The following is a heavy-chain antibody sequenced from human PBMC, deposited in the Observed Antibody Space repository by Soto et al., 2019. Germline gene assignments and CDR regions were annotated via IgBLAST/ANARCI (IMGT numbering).Heavy chain of an antibody. J-gene: IGHJ6*02. V-gene: IGHV3-53*01. CDR1: GFTVSSNY. D-gene: IGHD3-10*01. CDR3: ARDRLLLWFGESPPRSYYYGMDV. CDR2: IYSGGST. Sequence: QTGGSLRLSCAASGFTVSSNYMSWVRQAPGKGLEWVSVIYSGGSTYYADSVKGRCTISRDNSKNTLYLQMNSLRAEDTAVYYCARDRLLLWFGESPPRSYYYGMDVWGQGTTVTVSS.